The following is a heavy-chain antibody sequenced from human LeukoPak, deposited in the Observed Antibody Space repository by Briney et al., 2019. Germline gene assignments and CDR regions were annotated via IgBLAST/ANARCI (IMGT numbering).Heavy chain of an antibody. V-gene: IGHV4-39*01. CDR3: ARTPDTEFDY. Sequence: PSETLSLTCTVSGGSISSSSYYWGWIRQPPGKGLEWIGSIYYSGSTYYNPSLKSRVTLSVDTSKNQFSLKLSSVTAADTAVYYCARTPDTEFDYWGQGTLVTVSS. CDR2: IYYSGST. J-gene: IGHJ4*02. CDR1: GGSISSSSYY. D-gene: IGHD5-18*01.